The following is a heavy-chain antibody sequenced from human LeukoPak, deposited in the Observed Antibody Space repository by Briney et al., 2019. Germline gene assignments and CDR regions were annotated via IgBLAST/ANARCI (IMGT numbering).Heavy chain of an antibody. J-gene: IGHJ4*02. CDR1: GVTFSSYW. CDR3: ARASPRSWDFDY. CDR2: INSDGSST. V-gene: IGHV3-74*01. D-gene: IGHD6-13*01. Sequence: PGGSLRLSCAASGVTFSSYWMHWVRHAPGKGLVWVSRINSDGSSTSYADSVKGRFTISRDNAKNTLYPQMNSLRAEDTAVYYCARASPRSWDFDYWGQGTLVTVSS.